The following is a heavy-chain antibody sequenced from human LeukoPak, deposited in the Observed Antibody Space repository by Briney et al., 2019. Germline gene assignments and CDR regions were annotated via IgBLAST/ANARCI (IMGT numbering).Heavy chain of an antibody. D-gene: IGHD6-19*01. CDR2: IYHSGNT. CDR1: GYSISSGYY. Sequence: PSETLSLTCTVSGYSISSGYYWGWIRQPPGKGLEWIGSIYHSGNTYYNPSLKSRVTISVDTSKNQFSLKLSSVTAADTAVYYCARDWRTFEGSGWSGYFDYWGQGTLVTVSS. J-gene: IGHJ4*02. CDR3: ARDWRTFEGSGWSGYFDY. V-gene: IGHV4-38-2*02.